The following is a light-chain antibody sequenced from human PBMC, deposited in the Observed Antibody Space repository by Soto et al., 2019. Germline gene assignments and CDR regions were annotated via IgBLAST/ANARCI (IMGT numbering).Light chain of an antibody. J-gene: IGKJ1*01. CDR1: QSVSSSY. CDR2: GAS. V-gene: IGKV3-20*01. Sequence: EIVLTQSPGTLSLSPGERATLSCRASQSVSSSYLAWYQQKPGQAPRLLIYGASSRATGIPDRFSGSGSGTDFTLIISRLEPEDFAVYYCQQYRSSPRTFGQGTKVDIK. CDR3: QQYRSSPRT.